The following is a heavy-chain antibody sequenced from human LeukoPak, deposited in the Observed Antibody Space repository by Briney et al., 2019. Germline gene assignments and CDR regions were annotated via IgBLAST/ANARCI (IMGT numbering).Heavy chain of an antibody. J-gene: IGHJ4*01. D-gene: IGHD6-13*01. V-gene: IGHV3-49*03. CDR1: GFTFGDYA. Sequence: GGSLRLSCAASGFTFGDYAMSWFRQAPGKGLEWVGFIRSKAYGGTTEYAASVKGRFTISRDDSKSIAYLQMNSLKTEDTAVYYCTREGSSWAYYFDYWGQGTLVTVSS. CDR3: TREGSSWAYYFDY. CDR2: IRSKAYGGTT.